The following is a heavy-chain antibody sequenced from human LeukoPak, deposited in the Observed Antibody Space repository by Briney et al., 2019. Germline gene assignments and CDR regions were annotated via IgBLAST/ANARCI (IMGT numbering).Heavy chain of an antibody. V-gene: IGHV5-51*01. CDR2: IYPADSDT. CDR1: GGSFTKFW. CDR3: ARRTRPFDY. Sequence: GESLKISCEGSGGSFTKFWIGWVRQMPGKGLELMGIIYPADSDTRYSPSFQGQVTISADKSISTAYLQWSSLKTSDTAMYYCARRTRPFDYWGQGTLVTVSS. J-gene: IGHJ4*02.